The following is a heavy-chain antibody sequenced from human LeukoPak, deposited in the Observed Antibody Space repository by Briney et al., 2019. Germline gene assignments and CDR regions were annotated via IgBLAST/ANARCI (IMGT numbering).Heavy chain of an antibody. CDR1: GGTISSSSYY. CDR3: ARRRTVSTTGRFDP. V-gene: IGHV4-39*01. D-gene: IGHD5/OR15-5a*01. Sequence: SETLSLTCTVSGGTISSSSYYWGWVRQPPGKGLEWIASIYYSGSTYYNPSLKSRVTISVDTSKNQFSLKLSSVTAADTAVYYCARRRTVSTTGRFDPWSQGILVTVSS. J-gene: IGHJ5*02. CDR2: IYYSGST.